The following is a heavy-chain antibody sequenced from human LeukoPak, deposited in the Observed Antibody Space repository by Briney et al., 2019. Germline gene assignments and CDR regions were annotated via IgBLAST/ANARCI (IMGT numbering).Heavy chain of an antibody. CDR1: GGSISSGSYY. V-gene: IGHV4-61*09. CDR2: LYTSGTT. D-gene: IGHD6-19*01. Sequence: SETVSLTCTVSGGSISSGSYYWTWIRQPAGKGLEWIGHLYTSGTTSYHPTLQSRVTISADTSKHQFSLRLTSVTAADTAVYYCARAGGSVGWYGTIDSWGQGTLVTVSS. CDR3: ARAGGSVGWYGTIDS. J-gene: IGHJ4*02.